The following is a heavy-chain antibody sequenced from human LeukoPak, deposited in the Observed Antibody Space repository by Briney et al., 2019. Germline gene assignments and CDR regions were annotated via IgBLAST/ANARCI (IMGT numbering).Heavy chain of an antibody. J-gene: IGHJ1*01. CDR3: ARVYCSSTSCYPEYFQH. D-gene: IGHD2-2*01. V-gene: IGHV1-18*01. CDR1: GYTFTSYG. Sequence: ASVKVSCKASGYTFTSYGISWVRQAPGQGLEWTGWISAYNGNTNYAQKLQGRVTMTTDTSTSTAYMELRSLRSDDTAVYYCARVYCSSTSCYPEYFQHWGQGTLVTVSS. CDR2: ISAYNGNT.